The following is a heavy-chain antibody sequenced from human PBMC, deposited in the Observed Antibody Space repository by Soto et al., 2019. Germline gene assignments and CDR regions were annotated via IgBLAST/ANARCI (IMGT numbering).Heavy chain of an antibody. CDR2: VHDTGTT. V-gene: IGHV4-39*01. CDR1: GGSVSSGGNY. Sequence: QLQLQESGPGLVKPSETLSLTCAVSGGSVSSGGNYWGWIRQSPGKGLEWIGSVHDTGTTHYNPSLTSPVPLSRDTAKNQFSLNVHPVTAAGPAVYSCARGLSSPSAAGVWGQGTLVTVSS. CDR3: ARGLSSPSAAGV. D-gene: IGHD6-6*01. J-gene: IGHJ4*02.